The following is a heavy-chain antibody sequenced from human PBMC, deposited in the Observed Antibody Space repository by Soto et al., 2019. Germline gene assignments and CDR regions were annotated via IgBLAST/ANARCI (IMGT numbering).Heavy chain of an antibody. V-gene: IGHV1-69*01. J-gene: IGHJ6*01. CDR1: GGTFSSYA. CDR2: IIPIFGTA. D-gene: IGHD3-3*01. Sequence: QVQLVQSGAEVKKPGSSVKVSCKASGGTFSSYAISWVRQAPGQGLEWMGGIIPIFGTANYAQKFQGRVTITADESTSTAYMELSSLRSEDTAVYYCAQGGSYYDFWSGYYTDRYYYYGMDVW. CDR3: AQGGSYYDFWSGYYTDRYYYYGMDV.